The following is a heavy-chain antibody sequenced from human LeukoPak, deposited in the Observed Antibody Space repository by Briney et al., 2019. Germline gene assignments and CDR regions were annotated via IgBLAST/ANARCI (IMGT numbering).Heavy chain of an antibody. V-gene: IGHV4-34*01. CDR2: INHSGST. Sequence: NASETLSLTCAVYGGSFSGYYWSWIRQPPGKGLEWIGEINHSGSTNYNPSLKSRVTISVDTSKNQFSLKLSSVTAADTAVYYCARGGGWNWNYYYFDYWGQGTLVTVSS. D-gene: IGHD1-7*01. CDR3: ARGGGWNWNYYYFDY. CDR1: GGSFSGYY. J-gene: IGHJ4*02.